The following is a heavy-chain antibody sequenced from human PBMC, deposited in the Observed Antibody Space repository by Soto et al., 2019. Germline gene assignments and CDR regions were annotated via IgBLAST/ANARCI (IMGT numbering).Heavy chain of an antibody. CDR1: GYTFTSYD. CDR3: ARGQTTRYYYYYGMDV. CDR2: MNPNSGNT. V-gene: IGHV1-8*01. D-gene: IGHD4-4*01. Sequence: QVQLVQSGAEVKKPGASVKVSCKASGYTFTSYDINWVRQATGQGLEWMGWMNPNSGNTGYAQKFQGRVTMTRNTSISTAYMELSSLRSEDTAVYYCARGQTTRYYYYYGMDVWGQGTTVTVSS. J-gene: IGHJ6*02.